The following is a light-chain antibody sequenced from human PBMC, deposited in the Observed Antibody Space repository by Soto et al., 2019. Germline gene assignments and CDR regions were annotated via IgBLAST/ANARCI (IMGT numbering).Light chain of an antibody. CDR1: QSVGSS. Sequence: EIVMTQSPATLSVSPGERATLSCRASQSVGSSLAWYQQKPGQAPRLLIYGASTRATGAPARFSGSGSGTEFTLTISSLQSEDFVVYYCHQYNNWPPGTFGVGTKVEIK. CDR2: GAS. V-gene: IGKV3-15*01. J-gene: IGKJ4*01. CDR3: HQYNNWPPGT.